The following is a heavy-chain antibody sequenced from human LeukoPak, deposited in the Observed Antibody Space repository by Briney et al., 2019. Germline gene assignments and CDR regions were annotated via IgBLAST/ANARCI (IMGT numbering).Heavy chain of an antibody. CDR3: ARVGDYDFWSGYYVYYYGMDV. Sequence: GGSLRLSCAASGFTFSSYAMSWVRQAPGKGLEWVSAISGSGGSTYYADSVKGRFTISRDNSKNTLYLQMDSLRAEDTAVYYCARVGDYDFWSGYYVYYYGMDVWGQGTTVTVSS. CDR2: ISGSGGST. J-gene: IGHJ6*02. V-gene: IGHV3-23*01. D-gene: IGHD3-3*01. CDR1: GFTFSSYA.